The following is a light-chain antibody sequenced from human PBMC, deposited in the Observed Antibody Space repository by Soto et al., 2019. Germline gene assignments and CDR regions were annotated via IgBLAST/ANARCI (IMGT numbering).Light chain of an antibody. J-gene: IGKJ4*01. Sequence: DIQMTQSPATLSASVGDRVTITCRASHSISSWLAWYQQKPGKAPKLLIYKASSLESGVPSRFSGSGSGTDFTLTISSMQPDDFATYYCQKNSSYPLTFGGGTKVEIK. V-gene: IGKV1-5*03. CDR2: KAS. CDR1: HSISSW. CDR3: QKNSSYPLT.